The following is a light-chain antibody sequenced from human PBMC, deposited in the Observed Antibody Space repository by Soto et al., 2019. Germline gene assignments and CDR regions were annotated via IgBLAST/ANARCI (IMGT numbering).Light chain of an antibody. CDR3: QQSYSTPRT. CDR1: QSISNS. CDR2: AAS. J-gene: IGKJ2*01. V-gene: IGKV1-39*01. Sequence: DIQMTQSPSSLSASVGDRVTITCRASQSISNSLNWYQQKPGKAPNLLIYAASILQSGVPSRFSGSGSGTDFTLTISSLQPEDFATFYCQQSYSTPRTFGQGTKLEIK.